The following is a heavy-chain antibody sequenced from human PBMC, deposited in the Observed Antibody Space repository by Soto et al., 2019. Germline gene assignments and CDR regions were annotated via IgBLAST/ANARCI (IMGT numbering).Heavy chain of an antibody. D-gene: IGHD6-13*01. CDR1: GGTFSSYA. J-gene: IGHJ6*02. Sequence: QVQLVQSGAEVKKPGSSVKVSCKASGGTFSSYAISWVRQAPGQGLEWMGGIIPIFGTANYAQKFQGRVTITADKSTSTAYMELSSLRSEDTAVYYFATPSNDIAAEGGYYGMDVWGQGTTVTVSS. CDR3: ATPSNDIAAEGGYYGMDV. CDR2: IIPIFGTA. V-gene: IGHV1-69*06.